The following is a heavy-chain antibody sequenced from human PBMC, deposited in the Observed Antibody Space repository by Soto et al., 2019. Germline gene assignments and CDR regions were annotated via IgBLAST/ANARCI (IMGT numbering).Heavy chain of an antibody. Sequence: KPSETLSLTCTVSGGSLINAHYHWTWIRHRPGKGLEWIGYVFHSGIAHYNPSLQSRVAISVDTSKNHFSLNVSAVTAADTAVYYCARTHYDGSGYYQGALDYWGQGTLVTVSS. CDR1: GGSLINAHYH. V-gene: IGHV4-31*03. J-gene: IGHJ4*02. D-gene: IGHD3-22*01. CDR3: ARTHYDGSGYYQGALDY. CDR2: VFHSGIA.